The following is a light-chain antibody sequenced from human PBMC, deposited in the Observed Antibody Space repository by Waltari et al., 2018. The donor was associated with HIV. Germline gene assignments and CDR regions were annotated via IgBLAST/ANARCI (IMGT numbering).Light chain of an antibody. CDR2: DVY. Sequence: QSALTQPASVSGSPGQSITISCTGTSNDVGAYDYVSWYQQSPGKVPKLLIYDVYNRPSRIPNRFSGSKSGNTAFLTISGLRAEDEADYYCASYTSGRLNVFGSGTKVTVL. CDR3: ASYTSGRLNV. J-gene: IGLJ1*01. CDR1: SNDVGAYDY. V-gene: IGLV2-14*01.